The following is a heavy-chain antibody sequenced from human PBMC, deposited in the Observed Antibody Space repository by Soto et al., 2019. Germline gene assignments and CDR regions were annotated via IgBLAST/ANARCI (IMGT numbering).Heavy chain of an antibody. CDR2: INAYNGNT. CDR1: GYTFTSYG. Sequence: ASVRVSCKAFGYTFTSYGISWVRQATGQGLEWMGWINAYNGNTSYAQKLQGRVTMTRNTSISTAYMELSSLRSEDTAVYYCATLTYYKGSYYWGQGTLVTV. J-gene: IGHJ4*02. V-gene: IGHV1-18*01. D-gene: IGHD3-22*01. CDR3: ATLTYYKGSYY.